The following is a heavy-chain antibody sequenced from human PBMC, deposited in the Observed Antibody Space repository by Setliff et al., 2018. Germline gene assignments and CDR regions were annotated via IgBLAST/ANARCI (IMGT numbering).Heavy chain of an antibody. Sequence: PSETLSLTCTVTGGSFDSGTHYWSWIRQPAGKVPEWIGLIQGTGNTNYNPSLQSRATISIDTSKNQISLKITSVTAADTAVYFCARDPGFHSGTWCLGDWGQGTQGTVS. J-gene: IGHJ4*02. CDR1: GGSFDSGTHY. V-gene: IGHV4-61*10. D-gene: IGHD2-8*01. CDR2: IQGTGNT. CDR3: ARDPGFHSGTWCLGD.